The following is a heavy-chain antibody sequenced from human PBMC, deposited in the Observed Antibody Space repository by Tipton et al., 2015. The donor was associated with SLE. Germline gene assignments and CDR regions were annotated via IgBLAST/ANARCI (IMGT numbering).Heavy chain of an antibody. CDR3: AGRTHCSGGSCYSDY. D-gene: IGHD2-15*01. Sequence: QLVQSGPEVKKPGSSVKVSCKASGGTFSSYTISWVRQAPGQGLEWMGRIIPILGIANYAQKFQGRVTITADKSTSTAYMELSSLRSEDTAVYYCAGRTHCSGGSCYSDYWGQGTLVTVSS. CDR2: IIPILGIA. CDR1: GGTFSSYT. V-gene: IGHV1-69*09. J-gene: IGHJ4*02.